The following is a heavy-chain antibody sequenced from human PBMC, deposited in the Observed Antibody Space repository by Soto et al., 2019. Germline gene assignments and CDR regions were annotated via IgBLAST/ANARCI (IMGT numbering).Heavy chain of an antibody. CDR3: ARDSSRKIVVVLAGVFDV. CDR1: GFSFKDYA. V-gene: IGHV3-23*01. D-gene: IGHD3-22*01. CDR2: ISGGGSI. J-gene: IGHJ3*01. Sequence: EVQLLESGGRLIQPGGSLRLACAASGFSFKDYAMSWVRQAPGKGLEWVSVISGGGSIYYSDSVKGRFTVSRDTSKNILYLQMDSLRAEDSALYYCARDSSRKIVVVLAGVFDVWGQGTMVTVSS.